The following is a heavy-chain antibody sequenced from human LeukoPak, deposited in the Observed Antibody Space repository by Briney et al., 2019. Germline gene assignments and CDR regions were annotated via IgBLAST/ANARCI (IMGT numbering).Heavy chain of an antibody. CDR3: ARGNPPPAAPAGNCFDY. CDR2: INHSGST. J-gene: IGHJ4*02. D-gene: IGHD2-2*01. V-gene: IGHV4-34*01. CDR1: GGSFSGYY. Sequence: SETLSLTCAVYGGSFSGYYWSWIRQPPGKGLEWIGEINHSGSTNYNPSLKSRVTISVDTSKNQFSLKLSSVTAADTAVYYCARGNPPPAAPAGNCFDYWGQGTLVTVSS.